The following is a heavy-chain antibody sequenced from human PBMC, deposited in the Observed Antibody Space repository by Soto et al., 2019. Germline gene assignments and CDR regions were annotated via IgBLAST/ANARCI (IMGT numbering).Heavy chain of an antibody. V-gene: IGHV4-34*01. D-gene: IGHD3-16*02. Sequence: PSETLSLTCTVYGGSFSGYYWSWIRQPPGKGLEWIGEINHSGSTNYNPSLKGRVTISVDTSKNQFSLKLSSVTAADTAVYYCARGKLSDYVWGSYRYHFDYWGQGTVVTVS. CDR2: INHSGST. J-gene: IGHJ4*02. CDR1: GGSFSGYY. CDR3: ARGKLSDYVWGSYRYHFDY.